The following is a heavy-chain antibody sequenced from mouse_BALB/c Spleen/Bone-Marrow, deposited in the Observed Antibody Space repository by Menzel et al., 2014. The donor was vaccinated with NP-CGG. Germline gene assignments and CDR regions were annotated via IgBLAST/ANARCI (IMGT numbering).Heavy chain of an antibody. CDR2: IHPNSGNT. CDR3: ARGATALDY. J-gene: IGHJ2*01. Sequence: VQLQQSGSVLVRPGASVKLSCKASGYTFTSSWMHWAKQRPGQGLEWIGEIHPNSGNTSYNEKFKGKATLTVDTSSRTAYVDLSSLTSEDSAVYYCARGATALDYWGQGTTLTVSS. D-gene: IGHD1-2*01. CDR1: GYTFTSSW. V-gene: IGHV1S130*01.